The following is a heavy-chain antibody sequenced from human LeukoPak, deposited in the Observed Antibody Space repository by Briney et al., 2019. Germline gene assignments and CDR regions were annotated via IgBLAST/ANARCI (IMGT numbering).Heavy chain of an antibody. CDR1: GFTFSNYA. D-gene: IGHD6-13*01. CDR2: ISGSGGST. V-gene: IGHV3-23*01. J-gene: IGHJ4*02. CDR3: AKVHGWGQQQLVRPRNYFDY. Sequence: GGSLRLSCVASGFTFSNYAMSWVRQAPGKGLEWVSAISGSGGSTYYADSVKGRFTISRDNSKNTLYLQMNSLRAEDTAVYYCAKVHGWGQQQLVRPRNYFDYWGQGTLVTVSS.